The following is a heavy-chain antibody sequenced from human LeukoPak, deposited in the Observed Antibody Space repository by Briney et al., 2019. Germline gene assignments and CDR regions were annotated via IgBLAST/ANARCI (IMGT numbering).Heavy chain of an antibody. CDR1: GFTFSSYS. J-gene: IGHJ4*02. CDR3: AREPEYCSSTSCYDY. V-gene: IGHV3-21*01. D-gene: IGHD2-2*01. CDR2: ISSSSSYI. Sequence: GGSLRLSCAASGFTFSSYSMNWVRQAPGKGLEWVSSISSSSSYIYYADSVKGRSTISRDNAKNSLYLQMNSLRAEDTAVYYCAREPEYCSSTSCYDYWGQGTLVTVSS.